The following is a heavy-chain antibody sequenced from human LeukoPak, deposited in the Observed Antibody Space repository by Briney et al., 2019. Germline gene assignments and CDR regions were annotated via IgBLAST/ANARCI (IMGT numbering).Heavy chain of an antibody. Sequence: PSETLSLTCTVSDGSFSSYYWSWIRQPPGKGLEWIGYIYNSESTNDNPSLKSRVTISVDTSKNQFSLKLSSVTAADTAVYYCAREKSSGWFSFDHWGQGTLVTVSS. J-gene: IGHJ4*02. CDR1: DGSFSSYY. CDR2: IYNSEST. V-gene: IGHV4-59*01. CDR3: AREKSSGWFSFDH. D-gene: IGHD6-19*01.